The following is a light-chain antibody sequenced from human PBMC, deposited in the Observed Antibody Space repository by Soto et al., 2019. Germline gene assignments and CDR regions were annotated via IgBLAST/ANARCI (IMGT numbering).Light chain of an antibody. Sequence: QSVLTQPPSVSGAPGQRVTISWTGSSANIGAAYNVDWYQQLPGTAPKLLIYGNNIRPSGVPARFSGSKSATSASLAIAGLQPEDEGEYYCHSDATSLSGYVFGTGTKVTV. CDR2: GNN. J-gene: IGLJ1*01. CDR3: HSDATSLSGYV. CDR1: SANIGAAYN. V-gene: IGLV1-40*01.